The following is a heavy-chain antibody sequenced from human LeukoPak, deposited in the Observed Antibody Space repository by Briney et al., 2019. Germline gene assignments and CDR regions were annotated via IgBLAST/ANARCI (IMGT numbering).Heavy chain of an antibody. J-gene: IGHJ6*03. V-gene: IGHV4-61*02. CDR2: IYTSGST. CDR1: GGSISSGSYY. Sequence: PSETLSLTCTVSGGSISSGSYYWSWIRQPAGKGLEWIGRIYTSGSTNYNPSLKSRVTISVDTSKNQFSLKLSSVTAADTAVYYCARALQNYYYYCMDVWGKGTTVTVSS. D-gene: IGHD4-11*01. CDR3: ARALQNYYYYCMDV.